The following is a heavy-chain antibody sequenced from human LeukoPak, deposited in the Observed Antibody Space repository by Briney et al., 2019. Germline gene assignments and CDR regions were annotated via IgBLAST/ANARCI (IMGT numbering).Heavy chain of an antibody. D-gene: IGHD3-3*01. J-gene: IGHJ4*02. Sequence: GGSLRLSCAASGFTFSSYGMSWVRQAPGKGLEWVSAISGSGGSTYYADSVKGRFTISRDNSKNTLYLQMNSLRAEDTAVYYCAKDYDFWSGYSIAHYWGQGTLVTVSS. CDR3: AKDYDFWSGYSIAHY. V-gene: IGHV3-23*01. CDR2: ISGSGGST. CDR1: GFTFSSYG.